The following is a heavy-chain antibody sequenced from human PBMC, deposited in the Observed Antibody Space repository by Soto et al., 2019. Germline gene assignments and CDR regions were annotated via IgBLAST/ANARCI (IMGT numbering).Heavy chain of an antibody. CDR2: INHSGST. D-gene: IGHD4-17*01. Sequence: QVQLQQWGAGLLKPSETLSLTCAVYGGSFSGSYWSWIRKPPGKWLEWFGEINHSGSTNYNPSLKNRVTISVDTSTNKCYLKLCSVSAADTAVYYCARGRETTSDFDYWGQGTLVTVS. J-gene: IGHJ4*02. CDR3: ARGRETTSDFDY. CDR1: GGSFSGSY. V-gene: IGHV4-34*01.